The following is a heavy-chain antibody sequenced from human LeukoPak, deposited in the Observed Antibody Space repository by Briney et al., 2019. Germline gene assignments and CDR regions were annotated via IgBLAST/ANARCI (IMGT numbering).Heavy chain of an antibody. CDR2: IIPIFGTA. V-gene: IGHV1-69*13. Sequence: ASVKVSCKAFGGTFSSYAISWVRQAPGQGLEWMGGIIPIFGTANYAQKFQGRVTITADESTSTAYMEPSSLRSEDTAVYYCASSYCGGDCLFWFDPWGQGTLVTVSS. J-gene: IGHJ5*02. CDR1: GGTFSSYA. D-gene: IGHD2-21*02. CDR3: ASSYCGGDCLFWFDP.